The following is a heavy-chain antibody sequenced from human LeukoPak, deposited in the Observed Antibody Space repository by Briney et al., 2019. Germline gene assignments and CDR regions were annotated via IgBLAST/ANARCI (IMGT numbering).Heavy chain of an antibody. Sequence: SETLSLTCAVYGGSFSGYYWSWIRQPPGKGLEWIGEINHSGSTNYNPSLKSRVTISVDTSKNQFSLKLSPVTAADTAVYYCASLQQWLAPIDYWGQGTLVTVSS. CDR2: INHSGST. J-gene: IGHJ4*02. V-gene: IGHV4-34*01. CDR1: GGSFSGYY. D-gene: IGHD6-19*01. CDR3: ASLQQWLAPIDY.